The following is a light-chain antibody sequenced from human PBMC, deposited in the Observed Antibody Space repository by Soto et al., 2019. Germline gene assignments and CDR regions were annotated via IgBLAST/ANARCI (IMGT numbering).Light chain of an antibody. CDR2: EVG. CDR1: SGDVGGYNY. Sequence: QSALTQPASVSGSPGQSITISSTGTSGDVGGYNYVSWFQQHPGKAPKLIIYEVGNRPSGVSNRFSGSKSGNTASLTISGLQAEDEADYYCTSFTSTNTWVFGGGTKLTVL. CDR3: TSFTSTNTWV. J-gene: IGLJ3*02. V-gene: IGLV2-14*01.